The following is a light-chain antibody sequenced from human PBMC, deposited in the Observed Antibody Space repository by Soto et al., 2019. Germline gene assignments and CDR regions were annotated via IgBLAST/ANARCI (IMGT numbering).Light chain of an antibody. CDR1: SGSIGSSY. V-gene: IGLV6-57*01. J-gene: IGLJ3*02. CDR2: EDN. Sequence: NFMLTQPHSVSESPGKTVTISCTRSSGSIGSSYVQWYQQRPGSSPTTVIFEDNQRPTGVPVRFSGSIASSSNSASLVISGLRTEDEADYYCQSYDTSNPLVFGGGTKLTVL. CDR3: QSYDTSNPLV.